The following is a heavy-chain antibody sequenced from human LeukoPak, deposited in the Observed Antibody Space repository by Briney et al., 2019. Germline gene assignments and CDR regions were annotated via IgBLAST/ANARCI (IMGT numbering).Heavy chain of an antibody. CDR3: SRGNLYYYGSGGVFDY. D-gene: IGHD3-10*01. J-gene: IGHJ4*02. CDR2: MYPGGST. CDR1: GGSINSGNYY. Sequence: PSETLSLTCTVSGGSINSGNYYWSWIRQPAGKGLEWIGRMYPGGSTEYSPSLKSRVSISVDTSKNQVSLKLSSVTAADTALYYCSRGNLYYYGSGGVFDYWGQGTLVTVSS. V-gene: IGHV4-61*02.